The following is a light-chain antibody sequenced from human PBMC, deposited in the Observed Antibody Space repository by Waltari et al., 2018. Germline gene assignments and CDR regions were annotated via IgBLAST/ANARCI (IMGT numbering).Light chain of an antibody. J-gene: IGKJ2*01. CDR1: QDISNY. CDR2: DAS. CDR3: QQYDNLPPYT. Sequence: DIQMTQSPSSLSASVGARVTITCQASQDISNYLNWYQQKPGKAPKLLIYDASNLETGVPSRFSGSGSGTDFTFTISSLQPEDIATYYCQQYDNLPPYTFGQGTKLGIK. V-gene: IGKV1-33*01.